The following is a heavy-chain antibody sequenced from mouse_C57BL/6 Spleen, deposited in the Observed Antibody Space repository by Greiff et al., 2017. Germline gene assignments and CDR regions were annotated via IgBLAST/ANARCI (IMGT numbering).Heavy chain of an antibody. CDR2: IYPGDGDT. CDR1: GYAFSSSW. D-gene: IGHD1-1*01. Sequence: QVQLKESGPELVKPGASVKISCKASGYAFSSSWMSWVKHRPGKGLEWIGRIYPGDGDTNYNGKFKGKATLTADKSSSTAYMQLSSLTSEDSAVYFCARSPGSPWFAYWGQGTLVTVSA. CDR3: ARSPGSPWFAY. J-gene: IGHJ3*01. V-gene: IGHV1-82*01.